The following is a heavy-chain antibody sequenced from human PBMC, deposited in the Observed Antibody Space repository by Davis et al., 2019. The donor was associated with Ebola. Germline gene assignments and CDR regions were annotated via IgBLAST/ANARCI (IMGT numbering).Heavy chain of an antibody. CDR3: ARWSILGQ. Sequence: GESLKISCAASGFTFSRYTMNWVRQAPGKGLEWVSSISSSSSYIYHADSVKGRFTISRDNAKNSLFLQMNSLRDEDTAVYYCARWSILGQWGQGTLVTVSS. CDR1: GFTFSRYT. V-gene: IGHV3-21*06. J-gene: IGHJ4*02. D-gene: IGHD3-3*01. CDR2: ISSSSSYI.